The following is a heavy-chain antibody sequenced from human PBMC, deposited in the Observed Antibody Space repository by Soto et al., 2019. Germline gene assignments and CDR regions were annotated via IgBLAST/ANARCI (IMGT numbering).Heavy chain of an antibody. Sequence: SETLSLTCTVSGGSISSGDYYWTWIRQPPGKGLEWIGYIYSSGGTYYNPSLKSRVTISVDTSESQFSLKLSSVTAADTAVYFCARAPPFPRAQKWFDPRGQGTLVTVSS. J-gene: IGHJ5*02. V-gene: IGHV4-30-4*01. CDR3: ARAPPFPRAQKWFDP. CDR2: IYSSGGT. CDR1: GGSISSGDYY.